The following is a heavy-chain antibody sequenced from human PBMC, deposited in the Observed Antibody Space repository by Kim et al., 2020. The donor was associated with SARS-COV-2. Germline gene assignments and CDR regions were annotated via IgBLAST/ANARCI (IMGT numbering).Heavy chain of an antibody. Sequence: GGSLRLSCAASGFTFSSYWMSWVRQAPGKGLEWVANIKQDGSEKYYVDSVKGRFTISRDNAKNSLYLQMNSLRAEDTAVYYCARVGGTYYYDSSGFDYWGQGTLVTVSS. CDR3: ARVGGTYYYDSSGFDY. D-gene: IGHD3-22*01. CDR2: IKQDGSEK. CDR1: GFTFSSYW. V-gene: IGHV3-7*01. J-gene: IGHJ4*02.